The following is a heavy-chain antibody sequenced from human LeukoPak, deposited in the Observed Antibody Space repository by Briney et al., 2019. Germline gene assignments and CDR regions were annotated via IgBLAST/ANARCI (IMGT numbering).Heavy chain of an antibody. Sequence: SETLSLTCAVSGGSISSSNWWSWVRQPPGKGLEWIGEIYHSGSTNYNPSLKSRVTISVDKSKNQFSLKLSSVIAADTAVYYCARCLDVYYDSSGLDYWGQGALVTVSS. CDR1: GGSISSSNW. CDR2: IYHSGST. D-gene: IGHD3-22*01. V-gene: IGHV4-4*02. J-gene: IGHJ4*02. CDR3: ARCLDVYYDSSGLDY.